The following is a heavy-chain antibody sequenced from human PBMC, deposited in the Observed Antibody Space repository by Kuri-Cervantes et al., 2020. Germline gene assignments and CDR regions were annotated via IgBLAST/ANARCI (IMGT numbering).Heavy chain of an antibody. Sequence: ASVKGSCKASGYTFTSYYMHWVRQAPGQGLEWMGIINPSGGSTSYAQKFQGRVTMTRDTSTSTVYMELSSLRSEDTAVYYCARQAIAAGYGMDVWGQGTTVTVSS. J-gene: IGHJ6*02. CDR2: INPSGGST. V-gene: IGHV1-46*01. CDR3: ARQAIAAGYGMDV. D-gene: IGHD6-13*01. CDR1: GYTFTSYY.